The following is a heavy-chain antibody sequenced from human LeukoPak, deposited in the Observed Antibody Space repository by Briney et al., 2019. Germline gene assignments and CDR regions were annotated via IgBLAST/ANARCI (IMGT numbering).Heavy chain of an antibody. CDR3: ARDSPWSEAEQWLVRFDY. CDR1: GYTFTSYG. V-gene: IGHV1-18*04. J-gene: IGHJ4*02. CDR2: ISAYNGNT. D-gene: IGHD6-19*01. Sequence: GASVKVSCKASGYTFTSYGISWVRQAPGQGLEWMGWISAYNGNTNYAQKPQGRVTMTTDTSTSTAYMELRSLRSDDTAVYYCARDSPWSEAEQWLVRFDYWGQGTLVTVSS.